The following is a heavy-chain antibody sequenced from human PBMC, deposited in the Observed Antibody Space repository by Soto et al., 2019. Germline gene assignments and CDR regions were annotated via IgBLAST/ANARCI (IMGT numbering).Heavy chain of an antibody. Sequence: QVQLVESGGGVVQPGRSLRLSCAASGFTFSSYGMHWVRQAPGKGLEWVAVISYDGSNKYYADSVKGRFTISRDNSKNTLYLQMNSLRAEDTAVYYCAKDRATTTYFDYWGQGTLVTVSS. CDR3: AKDRATTTYFDY. J-gene: IGHJ4*02. D-gene: IGHD1-26*01. CDR1: GFTFSSYG. CDR2: ISYDGSNK. V-gene: IGHV3-30*18.